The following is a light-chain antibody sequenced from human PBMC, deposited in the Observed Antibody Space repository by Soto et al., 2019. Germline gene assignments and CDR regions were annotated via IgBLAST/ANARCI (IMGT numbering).Light chain of an antibody. V-gene: IGKV3-20*01. CDR1: QSVSSSY. Sequence: EIVLTQSPGTLSLSPGERATLSCRASQSVSSSYLAWYQQQTGQAPRLLIYGASSRATGIPDMVSGIGSGTAFTLTISRLEPDDFAVYYCQQYCSSTWTFGRGPQVESK. J-gene: IGKJ1*01. CDR2: GAS. CDR3: QQYCSSTWT.